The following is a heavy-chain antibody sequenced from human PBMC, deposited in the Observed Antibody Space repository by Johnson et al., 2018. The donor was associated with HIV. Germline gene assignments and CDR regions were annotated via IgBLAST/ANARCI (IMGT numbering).Heavy chain of an antibody. CDR1: GFTFSSYG. D-gene: IGHD2-21*01. V-gene: IGHV3-30*02. Sequence: QVQLVESGGGVVQPGGSLRLSCAASGFTFSSYGMHWVRQAPGKGLEWVAFIRYDGSNKYYADSVKGRFTISRDNSKNTLYLQMNSLRAEDTAVYYCARAGVVFSTASHDAFDIWGQGTMVTVSS. J-gene: IGHJ3*02. CDR3: ARAGVVFSTASHDAFDI. CDR2: IRYDGSNK.